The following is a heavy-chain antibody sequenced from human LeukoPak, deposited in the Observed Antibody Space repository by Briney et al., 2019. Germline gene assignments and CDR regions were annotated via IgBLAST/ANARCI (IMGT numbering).Heavy chain of an antibody. CDR3: AKGELRFKEFDY. Sequence: ASVKVSCKASGYTYTSYYMHWVRQAPGQGLEWMGIINPSGGSTSYAQKFQGRVTMTRDTSTSTVYMELSSLSSEDTAVYYCAKGELRFKEFDYWGQGTLVTVSS. V-gene: IGHV1-46*01. D-gene: IGHD3-3*01. J-gene: IGHJ4*02. CDR2: INPSGGST. CDR1: GYTYTSYY.